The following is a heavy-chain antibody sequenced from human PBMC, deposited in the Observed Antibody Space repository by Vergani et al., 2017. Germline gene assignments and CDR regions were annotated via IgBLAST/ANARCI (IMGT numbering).Heavy chain of an antibody. CDR1: GYSFTSYW. D-gene: IGHD2-15*01. CDR2: IDPSDSYT. Sequence: EVQLVQSGAEVKKPGESLRISCKGSGYSFTSYWISWVRQMPGKGLEWMGRIDPSDSYTNYSPSFQGHDTISADKSISTAYLQWSSLKASDTAKYYCARAGYCSGGSCYSDYWGQGTLVTVSS. V-gene: IGHV5-10-1*03. J-gene: IGHJ4*02. CDR3: ARAGYCSGGSCYSDY.